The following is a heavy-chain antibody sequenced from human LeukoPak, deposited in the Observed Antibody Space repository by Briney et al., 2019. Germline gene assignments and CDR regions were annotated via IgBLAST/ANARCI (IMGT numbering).Heavy chain of an antibody. V-gene: IGHV3-23*01. CDR3: ATNGGGYYDSSWALDY. J-gene: IGHJ4*02. D-gene: IGHD3-22*01. Sequence: GGSLRLSCAVSGFTLSDHYMDWVRQAPGKGLEWVSAISGSGGSTYYADSVKGRFTISRDNSKNTLYLQMNSLRAEDTAVYYCATNGGGYYDSSWALDYWGQGTLVTVSS. CDR2: ISGSGGST. CDR1: GFTLSDHY.